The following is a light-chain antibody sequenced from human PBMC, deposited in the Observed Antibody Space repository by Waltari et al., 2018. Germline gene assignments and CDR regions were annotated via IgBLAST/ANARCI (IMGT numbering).Light chain of an antibody. CDR1: QIVTSSY. CDR2: GAS. V-gene: IGKV3-20*01. CDR3: QQYGTSPRNT. J-gene: IGKJ2*01. Sequence: EIVLTQSPGTLSLSPGERATLPCRASQIVTSSYLAWYQQKPGQAPRLLIYGASSRATGIPDRFSGSGSGTDFTLTISRLEPEDFAVYYCQQYGTSPRNTFGQGTKLQIK.